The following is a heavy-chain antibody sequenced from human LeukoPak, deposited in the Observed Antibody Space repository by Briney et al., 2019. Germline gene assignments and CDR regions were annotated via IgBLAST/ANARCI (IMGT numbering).Heavy chain of an antibody. CDR2: ISSSGSTI. J-gene: IGHJ4*02. V-gene: IGHV3-48*03. CDR3: AKAHGYCSGGSCPFDY. D-gene: IGHD2-15*01. CDR1: GFTFSSYE. Sequence: GGSLRLSCAASGFTFSSYEMNWVRQAPGKGLEWVSYISSSGSTIYYADSVKGRFTISRDNAKNSLYLQMNSLRAEDTALYYCAKAHGYCSGGSCPFDYWGQGTLVTVSS.